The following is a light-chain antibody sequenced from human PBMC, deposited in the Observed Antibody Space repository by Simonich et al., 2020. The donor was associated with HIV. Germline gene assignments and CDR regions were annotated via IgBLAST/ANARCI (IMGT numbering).Light chain of an antibody. CDR1: QSVSSN. CDR2: SSS. Sequence: EIVMTQSPATLSVSPGERATLSCRASQSVSSNLAWYQQKPGQAPRILIYSSSSRATGIPDRVSGSGSGTDFTLTISRLEPEDFAVYYCQQRSNWPLTFGGGTKVEIK. CDR3: QQRSNWPLT. V-gene: IGKV3D-20*02. J-gene: IGKJ4*01.